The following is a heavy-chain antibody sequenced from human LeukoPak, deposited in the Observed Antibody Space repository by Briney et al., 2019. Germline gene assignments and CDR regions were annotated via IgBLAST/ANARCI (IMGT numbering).Heavy chain of an antibody. CDR1: GFTFSSYS. CDR2: ISSSSSTI. D-gene: IGHD6-6*01. J-gene: IGHJ4*02. V-gene: IGHV3-48*01. CDR3: ARTGYSSSSDY. Sequence: GGSLRLSCAASGFTFSSYSMNWVRQAPGKGLEWVSYISSSSSTIYYADSVKGRFTISRDNAKNSLYLQMNSLRAEDTAVYYCARTGYSSSSDYWGQGTLVTVSS.